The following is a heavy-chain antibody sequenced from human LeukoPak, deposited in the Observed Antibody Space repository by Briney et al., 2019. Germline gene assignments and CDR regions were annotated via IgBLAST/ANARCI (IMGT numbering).Heavy chain of an antibody. J-gene: IGHJ4*02. CDR1: GFTFSSYA. CDR2: ISGSGGST. D-gene: IGHD3-22*01. V-gene: IGHV3-23*01. CDR3: AKCGSGYPRGNLFPYYFDY. Sequence: GGSLRLSCAAPGFTFSSYAMSWVRQAPGKGLEWVSAISGSGGSTYYADSVKGRFTISRDNSKNTLYLQMNSLRAEDTAVYYCAKCGSGYPRGNLFPYYFDYWGQGTLVTVSS.